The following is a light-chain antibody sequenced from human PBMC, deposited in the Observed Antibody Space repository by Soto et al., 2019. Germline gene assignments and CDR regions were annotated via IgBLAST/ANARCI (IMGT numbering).Light chain of an antibody. CDR2: EVS. J-gene: IGLJ1*01. Sequence: QSALTQPPSVSGSPGQSVTISCTGPSSDVGSYNRVSWYQQPPGTAPKLMIYEVSNRPSGVPDRFSGSKSGNTASLTISGLQAEDEADYYCSLYTSTSTWVFGTGTKATVL. CDR3: SLYTSTSTWV. V-gene: IGLV2-18*01. CDR1: SSDVGSYNR.